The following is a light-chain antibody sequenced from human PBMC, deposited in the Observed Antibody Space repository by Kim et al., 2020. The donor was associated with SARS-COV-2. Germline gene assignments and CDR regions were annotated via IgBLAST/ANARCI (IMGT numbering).Light chain of an antibody. CDR1: RSISFH. CDR3: QQTYTTPYS. CDR2: AAS. V-gene: IGKV1-39*01. J-gene: IGKJ2*03. Sequence: SASVGDRVTITCRASRSISFHLNWYQQKSGKAPKLLIYAASSLQPGVSSTFSGSGSGAAFTLTISSLQPDDFATYYCQQTYTTPYSFGQGTKLDI.